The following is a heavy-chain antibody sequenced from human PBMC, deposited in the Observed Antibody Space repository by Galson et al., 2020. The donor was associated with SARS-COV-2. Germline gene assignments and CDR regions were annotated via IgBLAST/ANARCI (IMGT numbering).Heavy chain of an antibody. CDR2: IYTSGST. V-gene: IGHV4-61*02. J-gene: IGHJ3*02. CDR1: GGSISSGSYY. Sequence: SETLSLTCTVSGGSISSGSYYWSWLRQPAGKGLEWLGRIYTSGSTNYNPSLKSRVTISVDTSKNQFSLKLSSVTAADTAVYYCARDRPSYYGYFPFDIWGQGTMVTVSS. D-gene: IGHD3-10*01. CDR3: ARDRPSYYGYFPFDI.